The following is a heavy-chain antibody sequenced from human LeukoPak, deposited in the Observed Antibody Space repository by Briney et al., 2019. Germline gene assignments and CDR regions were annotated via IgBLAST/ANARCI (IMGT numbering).Heavy chain of an antibody. CDR1: GFTFSSYA. Sequence: PGGSLRLSCAASGFTFSSYAMHWVRQAPGKGLEWVAVISYDGSNKYYADSVKGRFTISRDNSKNTLYLQMNSLRAEDTAVYYCARGRYSSSPHSYYGMDVWGQGTTVTVSS. CDR2: ISYDGSNK. CDR3: ARGRYSSSPHSYYGMDV. D-gene: IGHD6-6*01. J-gene: IGHJ6*02. V-gene: IGHV3-30-3*01.